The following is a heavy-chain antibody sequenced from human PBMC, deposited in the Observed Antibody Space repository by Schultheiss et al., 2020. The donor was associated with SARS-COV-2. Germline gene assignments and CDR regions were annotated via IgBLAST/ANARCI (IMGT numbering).Heavy chain of an antibody. J-gene: IGHJ6*02. CDR1: GGSISSYY. CDR2: IYYSGST. V-gene: IGHV4-59*12. Sequence: SETLSLTCTVSGGSISSYYWSWIRQPPGKGLEWIGYIYYSGSTNYNPSLKSRVTISVDTSKNQFSLKLSSVTAADTAVYYCARVYYYGSGSYAYYGMDVWGQGTTVTVSS. CDR3: ARVYYYGSGSYAYYGMDV. D-gene: IGHD3-10*01.